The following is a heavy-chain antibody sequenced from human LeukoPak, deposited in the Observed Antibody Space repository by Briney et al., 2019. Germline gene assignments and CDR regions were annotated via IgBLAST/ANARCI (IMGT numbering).Heavy chain of an antibody. Sequence: ASVKVSCKASGYTFTGYYMHWVRQAPGQGLEWMGWMNPNSGNTGYAQKFQGRVTMTRNTSISTAYMELSSLRSEDTAVYYCARGPYSGSYDLDYWGQGTLVTVSS. CDR2: MNPNSGNT. J-gene: IGHJ4*02. CDR3: ARGPYSGSYDLDY. V-gene: IGHV1-8*02. CDR1: GYTFTGYY. D-gene: IGHD1-26*01.